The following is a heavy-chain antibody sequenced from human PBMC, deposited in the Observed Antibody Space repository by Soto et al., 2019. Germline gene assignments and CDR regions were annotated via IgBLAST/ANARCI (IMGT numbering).Heavy chain of an antibody. CDR2: ISKTSSTI. CDR1: GFTFGDFY. D-gene: IGHD1-7*01. CDR3: ARPNWNSRGGVLNL. Sequence: QAQLVESGGDLVQPGGSLRLSCAASGFTFGDFYMTWIRLAPGRGLEWISYISKTSSTIYYADSVKGRFSISRDNAENSLYLQMTSLRPEDTAVYYCARPNWNSRGGVLNLGGRGTLVIVSS. J-gene: IGHJ4*02. V-gene: IGHV3-11*01.